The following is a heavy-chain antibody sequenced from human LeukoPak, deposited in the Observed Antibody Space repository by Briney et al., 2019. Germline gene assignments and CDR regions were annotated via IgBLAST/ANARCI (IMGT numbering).Heavy chain of an antibody. D-gene: IGHD3-22*01. V-gene: IGHV3-64D*06. CDR2: ISSNGGST. CDR1: GFTFSSYA. J-gene: IGHJ4*02. Sequence: PGGSLRLSCSASGFTFSSYAMHWVRQAPGKGLEYVSAISSNGGSTYYADSVKGRFTISRDNSKNTLYLQMSSLRAEDTAVYYCAREGSSGYYPSWGQGILVTVSS. CDR3: AREGSSGYYPS.